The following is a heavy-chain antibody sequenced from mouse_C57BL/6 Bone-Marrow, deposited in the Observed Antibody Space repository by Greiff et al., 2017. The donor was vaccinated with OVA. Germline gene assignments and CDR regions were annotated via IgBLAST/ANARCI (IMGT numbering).Heavy chain of an antibody. J-gene: IGHJ3*01. CDR3: ARSDYYGSPAWFAY. V-gene: IGHV1-53*01. CDR2: INPSNGGT. D-gene: IGHD1-1*01. Sequence: VQLQQPGTELVKPGASVQLSCKASGYTFTSYWMHWVKQRPGQGLEWIGNINPSNGGTNYNEKFKSKATLTVDKSSSTAYMQLSSLTSEDSAVYYCARSDYYGSPAWFAYWGQGTLVTVSA. CDR1: GYTFTSYW.